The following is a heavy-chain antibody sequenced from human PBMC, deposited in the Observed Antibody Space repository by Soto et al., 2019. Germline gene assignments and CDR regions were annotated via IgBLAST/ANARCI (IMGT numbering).Heavy chain of an antibody. V-gene: IGHV4-34*01. J-gene: IGHJ6*03. CDR2: INHSGST. CDR1: GGSISSDGCY. CDR3: ARGNTATVWYYYYMDV. Sequence: SETLSLTCTVSGGSISSDGCYWSGIRQQQGKGLEWMGEINHSGSTNYNPSLKSRVTISVDTSKNQFSLKLSSVTAADTTVYYCARGNTATVWYYYYMDVWGKGTTVTVSS. D-gene: IGHD2-15*01.